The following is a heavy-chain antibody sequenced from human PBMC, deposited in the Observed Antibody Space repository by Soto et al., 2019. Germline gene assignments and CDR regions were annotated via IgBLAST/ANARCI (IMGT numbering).Heavy chain of an antibody. V-gene: IGHV4-38-2*01. Sequence: TLSITCAGSGYSINSGYYWGWIRQPPGKGLEWIGSIYHSGSTYYNPSLKSRVTISVDTSKNQFSLKLSSVTAADTAVYFCARDSGWFDHWGQGTLVTVSS. CDR1: GYSINSGYY. D-gene: IGHD7-27*01. CDR2: IYHSGST. CDR3: ARDSGWFDH. J-gene: IGHJ5*02.